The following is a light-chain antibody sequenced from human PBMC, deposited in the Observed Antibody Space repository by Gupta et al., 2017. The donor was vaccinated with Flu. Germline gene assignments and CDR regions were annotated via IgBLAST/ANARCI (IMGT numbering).Light chain of an antibody. J-gene: IGKJ2*01. CDR2: GAS. CDR3: QQYNRSPYT. V-gene: IGKV3-20*01. Sequence: GTLSLSPGERATLSCRASQSVPNNYLAWYQQKPGLTPRLLMYGASSRATGIPDRFSGSGSGTHFTLTISRLEPEDSGVFYCQQYNRSPYTFGQGTKLEI. CDR1: QSVPNNY.